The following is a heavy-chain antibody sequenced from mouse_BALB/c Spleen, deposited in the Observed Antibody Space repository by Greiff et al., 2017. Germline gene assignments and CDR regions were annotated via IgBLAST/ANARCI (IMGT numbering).Heavy chain of an antibody. CDR2: IAPGSGST. CDR1: GYTFTSYW. J-gene: IGHJ3*01. Sequence: ELVRPGASVKLSCKASGYTFTSYWINWIKQRPGQGLEWIGRIAPGSGSTYYNEMFKGKATLTVDTSSSTAYIQLSSLSSEDSAVYFCAKHDGYYSWFAYWGQGTLVTVSA. CDR3: AKHDGYYSWFAY. D-gene: IGHD2-3*01. V-gene: IGHV1S41*01.